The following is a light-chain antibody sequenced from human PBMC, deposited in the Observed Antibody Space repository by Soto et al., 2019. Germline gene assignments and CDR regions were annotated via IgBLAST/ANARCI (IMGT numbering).Light chain of an antibody. Sequence: DIQMTQSPSSLSASVGDRVTITCRASQSISSYLNWYQQKPGKAPKVLIYAASSLQSGVPSRFSASGSGTDFTLTISSLQPEDFATYYCQQSYSTPWTFGQGTKVELK. V-gene: IGKV1-39*01. CDR1: QSISSY. CDR2: AAS. CDR3: QQSYSTPWT. J-gene: IGKJ1*01.